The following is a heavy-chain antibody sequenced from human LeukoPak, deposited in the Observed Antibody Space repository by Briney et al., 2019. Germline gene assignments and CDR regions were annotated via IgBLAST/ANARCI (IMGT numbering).Heavy chain of an antibody. D-gene: IGHD6-19*01. CDR1: GYTFTSYD. J-gene: IGHJ6*03. CDR3: ARGHSSGWYRRHYYYYYMDV. CDR2: MSPNSGNT. V-gene: IGHV1-8*01. Sequence: ASVKVSCKASGYTFTSYDINWVRQATGQGLEWMGWMSPNSGNTGYAQKFQGRVTMTRNTSISTAYMELSSLRSEDTAVYYCARGHSSGWYRRHYYYYYMDVWGKGTTVTISS.